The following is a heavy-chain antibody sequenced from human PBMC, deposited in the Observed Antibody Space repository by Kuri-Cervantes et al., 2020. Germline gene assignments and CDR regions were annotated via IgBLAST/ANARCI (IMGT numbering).Heavy chain of an antibody. Sequence: GGSLRLSCAASGFTFSSYAMSWVRQAPGKGLEWVSAISGSGGSTYYADSVKGRFTISRDNSKNTLYLQMNSLRAEDTAVYYCTRGRYSGYQIDYWGQGTLVTVSS. CDR3: TRGRYSGYQIDY. D-gene: IGHD5-12*01. V-gene: IGHV3-23*01. J-gene: IGHJ4*02. CDR1: GFTFSSYA. CDR2: ISGSGGST.